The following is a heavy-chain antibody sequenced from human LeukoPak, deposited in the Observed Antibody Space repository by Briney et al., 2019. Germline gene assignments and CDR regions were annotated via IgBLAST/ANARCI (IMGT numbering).Heavy chain of an antibody. CDR2: IYYSGNT. J-gene: IGHJ4*02. Sequence: KASETLSLTCTVSGVSISSSNSYWGWIRQPPGKGLEWIGSIYYSGNTYYNASLKSQVSISIDTSKNQFPLRLTSVTAADTAVYYCARQTGSGLFILPGGQGTLVTVSS. CDR3: ARQTGSGLFILP. D-gene: IGHD3/OR15-3a*01. V-gene: IGHV4-39*01. CDR1: GVSISSSNSY.